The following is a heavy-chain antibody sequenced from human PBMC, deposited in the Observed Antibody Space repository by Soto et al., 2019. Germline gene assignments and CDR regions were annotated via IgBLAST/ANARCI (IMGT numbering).Heavy chain of an antibody. V-gene: IGHV4-34*01. J-gene: IGHJ4*02. D-gene: IGHD6-19*01. CDR3: ARGLITGSHYSGGWYYFDS. CDR1: GESFSGHI. CDR2: INHSGSA. Sequence: QVQLQQSGAGLLKPSETLSLTCAVYGESFSGHIWTWIRQTPGKGLQWIGQINHSGSASYNPSLKSRVTISVHTSHIQFSRELSSVTAADKAVYYCARGLITGSHYSGGWYYFDSWGQGTQVTVSS.